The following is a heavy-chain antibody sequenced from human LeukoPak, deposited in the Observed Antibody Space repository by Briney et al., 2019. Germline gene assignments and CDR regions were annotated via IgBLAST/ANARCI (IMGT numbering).Heavy chain of an antibody. CDR2: INHSGST. V-gene: IGHV4-34*01. J-gene: IGHJ5*02. D-gene: IGHD3-10*01. CDR3: ARGPSRGSGIIWFDP. Sequence: PSETLSLTCAVYGGSFSGYYWSWIRQPPGKGLEWIGEINHSGSTNYNPSLKSRGTISVDKSKNQFSLKLSSVTAADTAVYYCARGPSRGSGIIWFDPWGQGTLVTVSS. CDR1: GGSFSGYY.